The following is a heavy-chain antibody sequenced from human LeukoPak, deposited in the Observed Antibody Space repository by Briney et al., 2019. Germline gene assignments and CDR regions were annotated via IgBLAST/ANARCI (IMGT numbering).Heavy chain of an antibody. CDR3: ARRYSAYNFDY. Sequence: PGGSLRLSCAASGFTFSSYSMNWVRQAPGKGLEWISYISTSSGTIYYADSVKGRFTISRDNAKNSLYLQMNSLRDDDTAVYYCARRYSAYNFDYWGQGTLVTVCS. J-gene: IGHJ4*02. D-gene: IGHD5-12*01. CDR2: ISTSSGTI. V-gene: IGHV3-48*02. CDR1: GFTFSSYS.